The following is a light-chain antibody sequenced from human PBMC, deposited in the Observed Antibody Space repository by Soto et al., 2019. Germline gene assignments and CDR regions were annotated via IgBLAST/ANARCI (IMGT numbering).Light chain of an antibody. CDR1: QSVSSSY. V-gene: IGKV3-20*01. CDR3: PQYGA. Sequence: EIVFTQSPGTPSLSPGERATLSCRASQSVSSSYLAWYQQKPGQAPRLLIYGASSRATGIPDRFSGSGSGTDFTLTISRLEREDFAVYYCPQYGAFGPEPNVDIK. CDR2: GAS. J-gene: IGKJ3*01.